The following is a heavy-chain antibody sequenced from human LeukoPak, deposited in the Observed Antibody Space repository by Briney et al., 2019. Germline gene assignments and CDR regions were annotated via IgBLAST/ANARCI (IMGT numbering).Heavy chain of an antibody. D-gene: IGHD3-22*01. CDR2: ISPSGGST. CDR3: ARDYDDSSGYYSTEYYYYMDV. J-gene: IGHJ6*03. V-gene: IGHV1-46*01. Sequence: ASVKVSCKAFGYTFTRYYMHWVRQAPGQGPEWMGVISPSGGSTTYAQKLQGRVTMTTDTSTSTAYMELRSLRSDDTAVYYCARDYDDSSGYYSTEYYYYMDVWGKGTTVTVSS. CDR1: GYTFTRYY.